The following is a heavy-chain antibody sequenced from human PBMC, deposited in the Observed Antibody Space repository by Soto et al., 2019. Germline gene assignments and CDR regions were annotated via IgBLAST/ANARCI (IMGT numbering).Heavy chain of an antibody. D-gene: IGHD3-10*01. V-gene: IGHV3-7*05. CDR2: IKQDGSDK. Sequence: FSGYWMTWVRQAPGKGLEWVANIKQDGSDKYYVDSVKGRFTISRDNAKNSLYLQMSSLRAEDTAVYYCGGSGSYSYYYGMDVWGQGTTVTV. CDR3: GGSGSYSYYYGMDV. J-gene: IGHJ6*02. CDR1: FSGYW.